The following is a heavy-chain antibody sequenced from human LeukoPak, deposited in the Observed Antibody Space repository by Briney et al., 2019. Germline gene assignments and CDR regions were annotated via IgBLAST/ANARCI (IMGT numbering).Heavy chain of an antibody. Sequence: SQTLSLTCAISGDSVSINSAAWNWIRQSPSRGLEWLGRTYQRSKWYNDYAVSVKSRITINPDISKNQFSLQLNSVTPEDTAVYYCARDYENPYYDILTGYSNYYGMDVWGQGTTVTVSS. V-gene: IGHV6-1*01. CDR2: TYQRSKWYN. CDR1: GDSVSINSAA. J-gene: IGHJ6*02. CDR3: ARDYENPYYDILTGYSNYYGMDV. D-gene: IGHD3-9*01.